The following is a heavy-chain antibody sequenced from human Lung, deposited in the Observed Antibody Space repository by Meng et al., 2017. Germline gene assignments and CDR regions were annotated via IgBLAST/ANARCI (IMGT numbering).Heavy chain of an antibody. J-gene: IGHJ3*02. D-gene: IGHD4-17*01. CDR2: INKDGSEK. CDR3: AGGDFGADDAFDI. Sequence: GELLMFSCAASGFTFSTYRMSWVRQAPGKGPEWVANINKDGSEKHYVDSVKGRFTISRDNAKNSLYLQMGSLRAEDTAVYYCAGGDFGADDAFDIWGQGTMVTVSS. V-gene: IGHV3-7*01. CDR1: GFTFSTYR.